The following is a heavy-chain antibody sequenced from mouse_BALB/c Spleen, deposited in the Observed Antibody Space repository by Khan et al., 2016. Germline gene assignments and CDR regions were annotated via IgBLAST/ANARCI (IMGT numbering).Heavy chain of an antibody. Sequence: QIQLVQSGPELKRPGKTVKISCKASGYTFTNYGINWVKQAPGKGLKWMGWINTYSGESTYADDFKGRFAFSLETSANTAYLQINNLKNEDTATYFCARNRYYYGSSRYFGVWGAGTTVTVSS. CDR2: INTYSGES. D-gene: IGHD1-1*01. CDR3: ARNRYYYGSSRYFGV. CDR1: GYTFTNYG. J-gene: IGHJ1*01. V-gene: IGHV9-3-1*01.